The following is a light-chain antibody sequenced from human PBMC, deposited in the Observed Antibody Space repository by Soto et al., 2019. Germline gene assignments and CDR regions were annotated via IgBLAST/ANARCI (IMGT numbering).Light chain of an antibody. J-gene: IGKJ5*01. CDR2: SAS. CDR1: QSISNF. CDR3: QQSSGAPIT. Sequence: DIQMTQSPSSLSASVGDRVTITCRASQSISNFLNWYQQKPGKAPKLLIRSASSLQSGVPSRFSGSGSGTDYTLSITSLQPEDFATYYCQQSSGAPITFGQGTRLEIK. V-gene: IGKV1-39*01.